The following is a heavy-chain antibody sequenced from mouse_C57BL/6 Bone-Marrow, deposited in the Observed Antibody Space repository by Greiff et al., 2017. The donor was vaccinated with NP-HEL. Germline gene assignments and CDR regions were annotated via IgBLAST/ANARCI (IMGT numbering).Heavy chain of an antibody. CDR1: GFTFSSYA. D-gene: IGHD4-1*01. V-gene: IGHV5-4*01. J-gene: IGHJ4*01. Sequence: EVQLVESGGGLVKPGGSLKLSCAASGFTFSSYAMSWVRQTPEKRLEWVATISDGGSYTYYPDNVKGRFTISRDNAKNNLYLQMSHLKSEDTAMYYCAVTGVGLYAMYYWGQGTSVTVSS. CDR2: ISDGGSYT. CDR3: AVTGVGLYAMYY.